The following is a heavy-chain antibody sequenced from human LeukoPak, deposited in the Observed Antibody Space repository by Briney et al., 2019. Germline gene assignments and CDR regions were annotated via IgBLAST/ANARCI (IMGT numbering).Heavy chain of an antibody. J-gene: IGHJ6*02. D-gene: IGHD3-9*01. CDR1: RYTSTRDG. CDR3: ATAGSYDILTYYYYGMDV. Sequence: ASVKVSSTVSRYTSTRDGISWVGQAPGQGRGWRGWIRAYNGNTNYTEKLQDRVTMTTDTSMSTAEMELRSLRSDDTAVYYCATAGSYDILTYYYYGMDVWGQGTTVTVSS. V-gene: IGHV1-18*01. CDR2: IRAYNGNT.